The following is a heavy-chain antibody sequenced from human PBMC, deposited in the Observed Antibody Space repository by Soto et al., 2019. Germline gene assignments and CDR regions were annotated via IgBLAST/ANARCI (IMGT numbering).Heavy chain of an antibody. Sequence: SQTLSLTCAITGDSVSSNSAGWSWVRQSPSRGLEWLGRTYYRSKWYYEYAVSVRGRITINPDTSKNQYSLQLNSVTPENTAVYFCARGEQYSGRIFDYWGQGTLVTVSS. J-gene: IGHJ4*01. D-gene: IGHD1-26*01. V-gene: IGHV6-1*01. CDR2: TYYRSKWYY. CDR1: GDSVSSNSAG. CDR3: ARGEQYSGRIFDY.